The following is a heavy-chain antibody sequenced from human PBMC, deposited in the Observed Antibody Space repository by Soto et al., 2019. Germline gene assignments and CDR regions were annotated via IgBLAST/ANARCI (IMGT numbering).Heavy chain of an antibody. Sequence: ASVKVSCKASGYTFTSYDINWVRQATGQGLEWMGWMNPNSGNTGYAQKFQGRVTMTRNTSISTAHMELSSLRSEDTAVYYCATSYGDYITGYYFDYWGQGTLVTVSS. CDR3: ATSYGDYITGYYFDY. CDR2: MNPNSGNT. V-gene: IGHV1-8*01. J-gene: IGHJ4*02. D-gene: IGHD4-17*01. CDR1: GYTFTSYD.